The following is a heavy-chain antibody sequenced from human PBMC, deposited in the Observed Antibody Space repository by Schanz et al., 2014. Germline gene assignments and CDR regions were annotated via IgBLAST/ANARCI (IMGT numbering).Heavy chain of an antibody. V-gene: IGHV4-4*02. J-gene: IGHJ3*01. Sequence: QVQLQESGPGLVKPSGTLSLTCVVSGGSISSGVWWTWARQSPGKGLEWIGEIFHSGTTNYNPSRESRVTISVAKSKNQFSLILSSRTAADTAVYYCTRSTLWSYDVWGRGTMVIVSS. CDR2: IFHSGTT. D-gene: IGHD2-21*01. CDR1: GGSISSGVW. CDR3: TRSTLWSYDV.